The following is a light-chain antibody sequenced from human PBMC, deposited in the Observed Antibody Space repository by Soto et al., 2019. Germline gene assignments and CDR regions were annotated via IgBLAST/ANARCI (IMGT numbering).Light chain of an antibody. CDR3: NSYSTTNILV. J-gene: IGLJ1*01. V-gene: IGLV2-14*03. CDR2: DVN. Sequence: QSALTQPASVSGSLGQSVTISCTGASSDVGAYEHVSWYQQHPGRAPKLILYDVNNRPSGVSNHFSGSKSGNTASLVISGLQANDEADYYCNSYSTTNILVFGSGTKVTVL. CDR1: SSDVGAYEH.